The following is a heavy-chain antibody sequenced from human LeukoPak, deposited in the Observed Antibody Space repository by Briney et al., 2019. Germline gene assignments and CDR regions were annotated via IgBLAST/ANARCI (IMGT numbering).Heavy chain of an antibody. D-gene: IGHD3-22*01. Sequence: GGSLRLSCAASVFTFSDYHMTWIRQAPGKGLEWVSYISGSSIYTRYADSVKGRFTISRDNAKNSLYLQMNSLRAEDTALYYCVRDISGYYFDYWGQGTLVTVSS. CDR3: VRDISGYYFDY. CDR1: VFTFSDYH. J-gene: IGHJ4*02. V-gene: IGHV3-11*05. CDR2: ISGSSIYT.